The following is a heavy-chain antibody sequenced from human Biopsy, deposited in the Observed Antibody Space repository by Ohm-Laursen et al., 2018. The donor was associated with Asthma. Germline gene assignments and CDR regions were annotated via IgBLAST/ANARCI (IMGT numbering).Heavy chain of an antibody. Sequence: SQTLSLTCTVGGAYIGSRDHHWSWIRQSPGKGLEWLGYISSAGNVFYTPSLKRRLTIQLDTSNNKFSLKLTSLSAADTALYYCARGGSGGKVYYFDSWGLGTLVTVSS. V-gene: IGHV4-30-4*01. CDR3: ARGGSGGKVYYFDS. J-gene: IGHJ4*02. CDR2: ISSAGNV. CDR1: GAYIGSRDHH. D-gene: IGHD2-15*01.